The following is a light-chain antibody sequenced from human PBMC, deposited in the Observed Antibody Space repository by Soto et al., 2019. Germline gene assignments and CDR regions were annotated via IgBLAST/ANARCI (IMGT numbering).Light chain of an antibody. CDR3: QQTYSSPRT. V-gene: IGKV1-39*01. CDR2: AAS. CDR1: QSIRRS. J-gene: IGKJ1*01. Sequence: DIQMTQSPSSLSASVADRFTIACRASQSIRRSLNWYQQKPGKAPILLIYAASSLQTGVPSRFTGSGSGTDFTLTISNLQPEDFAVYYCQQTYSSPRTFGQGTKVDIK.